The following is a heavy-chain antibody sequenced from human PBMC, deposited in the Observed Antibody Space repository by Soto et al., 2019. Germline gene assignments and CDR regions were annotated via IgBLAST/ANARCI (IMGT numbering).Heavy chain of an antibody. J-gene: IGHJ5*02. CDR1: GYTFTSYG. CDR2: ISAYNGNT. Sequence: QVQLVQSGAEVKKPGASVKVSCKASGYTFTSYGISWVRQAPGQGLEWMGWISAYNGNTNYAQKLQGRVTMTTDTXTXXALMELRSLRSDDAALYYCARVRSIAVSERGWFDHWGQGTLVPVSS. CDR3: ARVRSIAVSERGWFDH. V-gene: IGHV1-18*01. D-gene: IGHD6-19*01.